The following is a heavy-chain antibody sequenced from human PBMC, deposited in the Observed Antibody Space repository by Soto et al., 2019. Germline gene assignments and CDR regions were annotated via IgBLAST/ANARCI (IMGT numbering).Heavy chain of an antibody. D-gene: IGHD2-2*01. CDR1: GFTFSGHW. CDR2: INGDGSST. CDR3: ASPVVPAAMGGPYFYGIDV. V-gene: IGHV3-74*01. J-gene: IGHJ6*02. Sequence: EVQLVESGGGLVQPGGSLRLSCAASGFTFSGHWMHWVRQAPGKGLVWVSRINGDGSSTNYADFVKGRYTISRDNAESTLSLQMNGLRAEDTAVYYCASPVVPAAMGGPYFYGIDVWGQGTTVTVSS.